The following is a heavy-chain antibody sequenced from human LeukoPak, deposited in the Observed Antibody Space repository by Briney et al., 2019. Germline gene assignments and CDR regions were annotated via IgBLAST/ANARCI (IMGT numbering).Heavy chain of an antibody. CDR1: GGSISSSSYY. CDR3: ARHAEDGITMVRGVIDY. CDR2: IYYSGST. J-gene: IGHJ4*02. Sequence: SETLSLTCTVSGGSISSSSYYWGWIRQPPGKGLEWIGSIYYSGSTYYNPSLKSRVTISVDTSKNQLSLKLSSVTAADTAVYYCARHAEDGITMVRGVIDYWGQGTLVTVSS. D-gene: IGHD3-10*01. V-gene: IGHV4-39*01.